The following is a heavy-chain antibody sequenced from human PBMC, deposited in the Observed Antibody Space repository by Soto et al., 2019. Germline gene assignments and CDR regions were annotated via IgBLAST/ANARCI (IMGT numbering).Heavy chain of an antibody. CDR1: GFTFSSYA. J-gene: IGHJ6*03. V-gene: IGHV3-23*01. CDR2: ISGSGGST. Sequence: GGSLRLSCAASGFTFSSYAMSWVRQAPGKGLEWVSAISGSGGSTYYADSVKGRFTISRDNSKNTLYLQMNSLGAADTAVYYFAKVFGELRFFDDYYYYYLDAWGKGTTVTVSS. D-gene: IGHD3-9*01. CDR3: AKVFGELRFFDDYYYYYLDA.